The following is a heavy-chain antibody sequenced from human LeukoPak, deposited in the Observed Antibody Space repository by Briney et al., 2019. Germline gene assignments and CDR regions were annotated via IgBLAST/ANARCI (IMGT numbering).Heavy chain of an antibody. D-gene: IGHD7-27*01. CDR1: GCSISSGDYY. Sequence: SETPSLTCTVSGCSISSGDYYWGWIRQPPGKGLEWIGYIYYSGSTYYNPSLKSRVTISLDTSKNQFSLKLTSVTAADTAVYYCASPTGESDYWGQGTLVTVSS. J-gene: IGHJ4*02. CDR2: IYYSGST. CDR3: ASPTGESDY. V-gene: IGHV4-30-4*01.